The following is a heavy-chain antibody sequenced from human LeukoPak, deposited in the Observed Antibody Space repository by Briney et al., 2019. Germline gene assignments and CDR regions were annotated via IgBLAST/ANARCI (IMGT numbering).Heavy chain of an antibody. CDR1: GGSFSGYY. J-gene: IGHJ1*01. V-gene: IGHV4-34*01. CDR2: INHSGST. D-gene: IGHD4-17*01. CDR3: ARGPVVRQYFQH. Sequence: SETLSLTCAVYGGSFSGYYWSWIRQPPGKGLEWIGEINHSGSTNYNPSLKSRVTISVDTSKNQFSLKLSSVTAADTAVYYCARGPVVRQYFQHWGQGTLVTVSS.